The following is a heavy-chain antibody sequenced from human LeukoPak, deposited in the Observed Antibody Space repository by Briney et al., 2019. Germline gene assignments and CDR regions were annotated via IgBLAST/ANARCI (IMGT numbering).Heavy chain of an antibody. V-gene: IGHV1-69*05. D-gene: IGHD3-22*01. Sequence: SVKVSCKASGGTFSSYAISWVRQAPGQGLEWMGGIIPIFGTANYAQKFQGRVTVTTDESTSTAYMQLSSLRSEDTAVYYCARDRALPSERNYYDSSGYRGRWFDPWGQGTLVTVSS. CDR2: IIPIFGTA. J-gene: IGHJ5*02. CDR1: GGTFSSYA. CDR3: ARDRALPSERNYYDSSGYRGRWFDP.